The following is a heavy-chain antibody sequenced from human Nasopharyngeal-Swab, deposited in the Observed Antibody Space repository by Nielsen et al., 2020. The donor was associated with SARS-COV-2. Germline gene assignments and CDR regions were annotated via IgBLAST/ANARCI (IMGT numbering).Heavy chain of an antibody. CDR3: ARERGGGYGDY. CDR1: GFTFSPYT. J-gene: IGHJ4*02. Sequence: ETLSPTCATSGFTFSPYTMTWVRQAPGKGLQWISYITSGNSVQYADSVRGRFTISRDNAKNSLYLQMNSLTAEDTAVYYCARERGGGYGDYWGQGTLVTVSS. D-gene: IGHD5-12*01. V-gene: IGHV3-48*04. CDR2: ITSGNSV.